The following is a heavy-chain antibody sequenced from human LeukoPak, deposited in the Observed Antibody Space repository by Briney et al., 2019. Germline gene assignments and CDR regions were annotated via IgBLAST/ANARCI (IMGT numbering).Heavy chain of an antibody. CDR2: ISPSGGST. Sequence: ASVKVSCKAFGYTFTSNYMHWVRQAPGQGPEWMGVISPSGGSTTYAQKFQGRVTMTRDTSISTAYMELSRLRSDDTAVYYCARIVGATNWFDPWGQGTLVTVSS. D-gene: IGHD1-26*01. CDR3: ARIVGATNWFDP. V-gene: IGHV1-2*02. CDR1: GYTFTSNY. J-gene: IGHJ5*02.